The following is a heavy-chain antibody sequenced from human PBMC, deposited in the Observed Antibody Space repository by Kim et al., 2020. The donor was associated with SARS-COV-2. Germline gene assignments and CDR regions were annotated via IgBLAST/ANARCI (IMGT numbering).Heavy chain of an antibody. D-gene: IGHD2-8*01. CDR3: ATTRVPGGYYYFDY. CDR2: ISPDGSGT. J-gene: IGHJ4*02. Sequence: GGSLRLSCAASGFTFSSYSLHWVRQAPGKGLEYVAAISPDGSGTYYGDSVRGRFTISKDTSKNALYLQMGSLRPEDMAIYYCATTRVPGGYYYFDYWGQGTLVTVSS. V-gene: IGHV3-64*02. CDR1: GFTFSSYS.